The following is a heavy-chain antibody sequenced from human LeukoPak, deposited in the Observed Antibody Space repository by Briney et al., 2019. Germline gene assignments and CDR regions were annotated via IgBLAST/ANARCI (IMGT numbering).Heavy chain of an antibody. CDR2: IIPIFGTP. D-gene: IGHD4-17*01. J-gene: IGHJ4*02. CDR1: GGTFSNFA. Sequence: GASVKVSCKASGGTFSNFASSWVRQAPGQRLEWMGGIIPIFGTPNYARKFQGRVTITTDEPTSTVYMELSSLRFEDTAVCYCARGGQYDFGDYGYFDFWGQGTPVTVSS. V-gene: IGHV1-69*05. CDR3: ARGGQYDFGDYGYFDF.